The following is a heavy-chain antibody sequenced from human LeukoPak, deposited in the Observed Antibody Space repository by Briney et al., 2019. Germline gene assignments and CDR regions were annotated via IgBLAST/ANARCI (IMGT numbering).Heavy chain of an antibody. CDR1: GFTFNSYA. J-gene: IGHJ4*02. CDR2: ISGSGGST. V-gene: IGHV3-23*01. CDR3: AKDGGGIVVVPAAIHFDY. Sequence: PGESLRVSCAASGFTFNSYAMSWVRQAPGKGLEWVSAISGSGGSTYYADSVKGRFTISRDNSKNTLYLQMNSLRAEDTAVYYCAKDGGGIVVVPAAIHFDYWGQGTLVTVSS. D-gene: IGHD2-2*01.